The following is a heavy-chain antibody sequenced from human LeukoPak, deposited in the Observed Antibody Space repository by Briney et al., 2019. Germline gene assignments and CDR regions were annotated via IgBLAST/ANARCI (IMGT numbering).Heavy chain of an antibody. CDR3: ARPLWFGELYPDYHFDY. D-gene: IGHD3-10*01. J-gene: IGHJ4*02. Sequence: ASVKVSCKASGYTFTGYYMHWVRQAPGQGLEWMGWINPNSGGTNYAQKFQGRVTMTRDTSISTAYMELSRLRSDDTAVYYCARPLWFGELYPDYHFDYWGRGTLVTVSS. V-gene: IGHV1-2*02. CDR2: INPNSGGT. CDR1: GYTFTGYY.